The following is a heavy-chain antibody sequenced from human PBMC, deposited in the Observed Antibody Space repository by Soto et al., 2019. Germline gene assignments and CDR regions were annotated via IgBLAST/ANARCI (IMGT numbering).Heavy chain of an antibody. CDR1: GGTFSSYT. J-gene: IGHJ4*02. D-gene: IGHD3-22*01. CDR2: IIPILGIA. V-gene: IGHV1-69*08. CDR3: AKEYYYDSSGYQE. Sequence: QVQLVQSGAEVKKPGSSVKVSCKASGGTFSSYTISWVRQAPGQGLKWMGRIIPILGIANYAQKFQGRVTITADKSTSTAYMELSSLRSEDTAVYYCAKEYYYDSSGYQEWGQGTLVTVSS.